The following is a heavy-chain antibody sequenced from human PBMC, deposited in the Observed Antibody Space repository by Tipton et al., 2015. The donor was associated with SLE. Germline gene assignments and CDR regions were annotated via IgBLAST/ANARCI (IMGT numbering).Heavy chain of an antibody. Sequence: TLSLTCNVSGGSVTSGGYYWTWIRQHPGKGLEWIGYSSHSETPFYNPSLEGRVALSLDTSKNQFSLELRSVTAADTAVYFCARIQLQVLFDSWGQGTPVTVSS. CDR1: GGSVTSGGYY. CDR3: ARIQLQVLFDS. J-gene: IGHJ4*02. CDR2: SSHSETP. V-gene: IGHV4-31*03. D-gene: IGHD5-18*01.